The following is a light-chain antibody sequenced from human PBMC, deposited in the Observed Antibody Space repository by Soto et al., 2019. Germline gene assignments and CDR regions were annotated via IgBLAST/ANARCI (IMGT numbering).Light chain of an antibody. J-gene: IGKJ2*01. CDR3: QQYGSSPYP. Sequence: EIVLTQSPGTLSLSPGERATLSCRASQSVSSSYLAWYQQKPGQAPRLLIYGASSRATGIPDRFSGSGSGTEFTLTISRLEPEDFAVYYCQQYGSSPYPFGQGTKLEIK. CDR2: GAS. CDR1: QSVSSSY. V-gene: IGKV3-20*01.